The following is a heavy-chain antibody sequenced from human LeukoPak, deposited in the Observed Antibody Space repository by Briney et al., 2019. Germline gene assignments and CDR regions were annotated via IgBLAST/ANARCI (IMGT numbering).Heavy chain of an antibody. CDR3: ARNYFDSSGFYPLNY. CDR1: GFSFSTYG. D-gene: IGHD3-22*01. V-gene: IGHV3-33*01. CDR2: IWYNGSNK. J-gene: IGHJ4*02. Sequence: GMSLRLSCAPSGFSFSTYGMQWVRQAPGKGGECVAVIWYNGSNKYYADCVKGRFTIYRDNSKNTLYLKMNSLRAEDTDVYYCARNYFDSSGFYPLNYWGQGTLVTVSS.